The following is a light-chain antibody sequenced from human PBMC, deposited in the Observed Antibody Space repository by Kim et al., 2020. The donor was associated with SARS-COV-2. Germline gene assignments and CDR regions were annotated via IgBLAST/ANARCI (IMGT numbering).Light chain of an antibody. V-gene: IGLV3-21*04. J-gene: IGLJ2*01. CDR3: QVRDISSDSVV. CDR2: YDR. CDR1: SIGGKS. Sequence: PGKTAMITCGGNSIGGKSVHWYQQKPGQAPVLVMYYDRDRPSGIPERFSGSNSGNTATLIISRVEAGDEADYYCQVRDISSDSVVFGGGTQLTVL.